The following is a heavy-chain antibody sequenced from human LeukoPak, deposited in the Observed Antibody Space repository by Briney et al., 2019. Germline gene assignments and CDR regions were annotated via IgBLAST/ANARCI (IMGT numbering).Heavy chain of an antibody. CDR2: ISNYNGNT. V-gene: IGHV1-18*01. D-gene: IGHD4-17*01. CDR1: GYSFVLYG. J-gene: IGHJ4*02. Sequence: ASVKVSCKASGYSFVLYGISWVRQAPGRGPEWMGWISNYNGNTKYAQKFQGRVTMTTDTSTSTAYMELRSLRSDDTAVYYCARDEDYGIFVNIDYWGQGTLVTVSS. CDR3: ARDEDYGIFVNIDY.